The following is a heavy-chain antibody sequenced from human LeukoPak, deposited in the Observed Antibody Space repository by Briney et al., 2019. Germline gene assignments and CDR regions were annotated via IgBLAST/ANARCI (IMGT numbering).Heavy chain of an antibody. V-gene: IGHV4-34*01. CDR2: INHSGST. D-gene: IGHD5-18*01. CDR3: ARGSGGYSYGNNWFDP. J-gene: IGHJ5*02. Sequence: SETLSLTCAVYGGSFSGYYWSWIRQPPGKGLEWIGEINHSGSTNYNPSLKSRVTISVDTSKNQFSLKLSSVTAADTAVYYCARGSGGYSYGNNWFDPWGQGTLVTVSP. CDR1: GGSFSGYY.